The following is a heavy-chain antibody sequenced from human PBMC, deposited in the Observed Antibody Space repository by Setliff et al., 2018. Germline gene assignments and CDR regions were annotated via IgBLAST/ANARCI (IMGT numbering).Heavy chain of an antibody. CDR2: IYPSDSHT. V-gene: IGHV5-51*01. Sequence: PGESLKISCKVSGNGFTDLWIGWVRQMPGKGLEWLGIIYPSDSHTRYSPSFQGQVTISADKSISTAYLQWSSLKASDTAMYYCARALASAGTVYFDYWGQGTLVTVSS. CDR1: GNGFTDLW. J-gene: IGHJ4*02. D-gene: IGHD6-13*01. CDR3: ARALASAGTVYFDY.